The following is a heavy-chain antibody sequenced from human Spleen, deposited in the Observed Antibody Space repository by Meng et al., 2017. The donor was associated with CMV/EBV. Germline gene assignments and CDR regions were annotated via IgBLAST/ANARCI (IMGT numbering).Heavy chain of an antibody. J-gene: IGHJ2*01. CDR1: GFSFTGYS. CDR3: ARGKASVINDWYFDL. CDR2: IYIGGTT. V-gene: IGHV3-53*01. Sequence: GESLKISCAASGFSFTGYSMNWVRQAPGKGLEWVSLIYIGGTTYYADSVRGRFTISRDNSKNTLFLQMNSLRAEDTAVYYCARGKASVINDWYFDLWGRGTLVTVSS. D-gene: IGHD4-11*01.